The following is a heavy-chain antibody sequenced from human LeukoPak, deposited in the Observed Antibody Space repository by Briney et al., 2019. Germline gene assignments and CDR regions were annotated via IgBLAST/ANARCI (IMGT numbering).Heavy chain of an antibody. CDR3: ARDFEEYDILTGYFSY. J-gene: IGHJ4*02. CDR1: GYTFTGYY. V-gene: IGHV1-2*02. CDR2: INPNSGGT. D-gene: IGHD3-9*01. Sequence: ASVKVSCKASGYTFTGYYMHWVRQAPGQGLEWMGWINPNSGGTNYAQKFQGRVTMTRDTSISTAYMELSRLRSEDTAVYYCARDFEEYDILTGYFSYWGQGTLVTVSS.